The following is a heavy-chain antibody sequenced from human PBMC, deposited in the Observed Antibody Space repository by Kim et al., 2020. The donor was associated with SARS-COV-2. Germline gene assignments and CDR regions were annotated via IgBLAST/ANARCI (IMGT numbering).Heavy chain of an antibody. J-gene: IGHJ4*02. CDR2: INNNGGST. CDR1: GFSFSSYT. Sequence: GSLRLSCAASGFSFSSYTMGWVRQAPGKGLECVSTINNNGGSTYYVDSVKGRFTISRDNSKNTLYLQMNSLRAEDMAVYYCAKDSSGWRLFDYWGQGTLVTVSS. CDR3: AKDSSGWRLFDY. D-gene: IGHD6-19*01. V-gene: IGHV3-23*01.